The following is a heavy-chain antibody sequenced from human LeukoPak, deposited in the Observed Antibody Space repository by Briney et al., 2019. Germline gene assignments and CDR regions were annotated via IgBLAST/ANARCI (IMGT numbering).Heavy chain of an antibody. J-gene: IGHJ3*02. V-gene: IGHV4-61*02. Sequence: NPSQTLSLTCTVSGGSISSGSYYWSWIRQPAGKGLEWIGRMYTSGSTNYNPSLKSRVTISVDTSKNQFSLKLSSVTAADTAVYYCATLTGGDDAFDIWGQGTMVTVSS. CDR2: MYTSGST. D-gene: IGHD4-23*01. CDR1: GGSISSGSYY. CDR3: ATLTGGDDAFDI.